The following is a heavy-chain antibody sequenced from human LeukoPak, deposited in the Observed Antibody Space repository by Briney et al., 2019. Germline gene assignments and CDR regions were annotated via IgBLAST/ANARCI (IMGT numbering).Heavy chain of an antibody. CDR1: GYTFAPSG. J-gene: IGHJ4*02. Sequence: ASVKVSCKASGYTFAPSGVSWVRQAPGQGLEWMGWISVFNGDTNYAQKLQGRLTMTTDTSTGTAYMDLTSLTSDDTAVYYFARAERFGESELDYWGQGTLVTVSS. V-gene: IGHV1-18*01. CDR3: ARAERFGESELDY. D-gene: IGHD3-10*01. CDR2: ISVFNGDT.